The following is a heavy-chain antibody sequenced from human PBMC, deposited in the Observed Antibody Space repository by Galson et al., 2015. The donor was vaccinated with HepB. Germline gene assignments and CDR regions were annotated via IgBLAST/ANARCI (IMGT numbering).Heavy chain of an antibody. V-gene: IGHV1-18*01. J-gene: IGHJ4*02. CDR3: ASKHYDSSGYYLFDY. D-gene: IGHD3-22*01. Sequence: SVKVSCKASGCTFTSYGISWVRQAPGQGLEWMGWISAYNGNTNYAQKLQGRVTMTTDTSTSTAYMELRSLRSDDTAVYYCASKHYDSSGYYLFDYWGQGTLVTVSS. CDR1: GCTFTSYG. CDR2: ISAYNGNT.